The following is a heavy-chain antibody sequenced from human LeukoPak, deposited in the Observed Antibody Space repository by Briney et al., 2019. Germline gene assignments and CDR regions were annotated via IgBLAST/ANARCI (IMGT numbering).Heavy chain of an antibody. CDR3: ARDLWDATGY. CDR1: GFSSNY. V-gene: IGHV3-66*02. CDR2: IYSGDST. J-gene: IGHJ4*02. D-gene: IGHD3-3*01. Sequence: GGSLRLSCVASGFSSNYMSWVRQAPGKGLEWVSVIYSGDSTYYADSVKGRFTISRDISKNTLYLQMTSLRPEDTAVYHCARDLWDATGYWGQGTLVTVSS.